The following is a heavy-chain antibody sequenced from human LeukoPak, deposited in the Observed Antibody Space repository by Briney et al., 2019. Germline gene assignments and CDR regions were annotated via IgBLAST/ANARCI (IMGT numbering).Heavy chain of an antibody. V-gene: IGHV3-15*01. CDR1: GFTFSNAW. J-gene: IGHJ4*02. Sequence: GGSLRLSCAASGFTFSNAWMSWVRQAPGKGLEWVGRIKSKTDSGTTDYAAPVKGRFTISRDDSKNTLYLQMNSLKTEDTAVYYCTTGSDIVVVPAAIDGDYWGQGTLVTVSS. D-gene: IGHD2-2*02. CDR3: TTGSDIVVVPAAIDGDY. CDR2: IKSKTDSGTT.